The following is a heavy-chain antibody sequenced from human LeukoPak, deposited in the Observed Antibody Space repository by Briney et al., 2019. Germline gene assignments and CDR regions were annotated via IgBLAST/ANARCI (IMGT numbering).Heavy chain of an antibody. J-gene: IGHJ4*02. D-gene: IGHD3-3*01. CDR2: IRQDGGLK. CDR3: ARDQYDTWSRRGNFDS. CDR1: GFTFSSYW. V-gene: IGHV3-7*03. Sequence: GGSLRLSCTASGFTFSSYWMSRVRQAPGKGLEWVANIRQDGGLKHYVDSVKGRFTISRDNTKNSLYLQMNSLRVEDTAVFYCARDQYDTWSRRGNFDSWGQGTLVIVSS.